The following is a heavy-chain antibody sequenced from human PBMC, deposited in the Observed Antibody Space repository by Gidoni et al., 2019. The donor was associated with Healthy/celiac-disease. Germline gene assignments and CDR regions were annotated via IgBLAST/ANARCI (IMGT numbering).Heavy chain of an antibody. D-gene: IGHD3-10*01. Sequence: QVQLQESGPGLVKPSGTLSLTCAVSGGSISSSNWWSWVRQPPGKGLEWIGEIYHSGSTNYNPSLKSRVTISVDKSKNQFSLKLSSVTAADTAVYYCARGIITMVRGVTLYYFDYWGQGTLVTVSS. CDR2: IYHSGST. CDR1: GGSISSSNW. J-gene: IGHJ4*02. V-gene: IGHV4-4*02. CDR3: ARGIITMVRGVTLYYFDY.